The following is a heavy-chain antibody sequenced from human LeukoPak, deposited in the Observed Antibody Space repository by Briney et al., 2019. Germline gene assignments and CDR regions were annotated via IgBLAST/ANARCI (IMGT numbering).Heavy chain of an antibody. CDR3: ARDRPPGYSSGWYEVDY. D-gene: IGHD6-19*01. V-gene: IGHV4-4*07. Sequence: PSKTLSLTCTVSGDSISSYYWSWIRQPAGKGLEWIGRIYTSGSTNYNPSLKSRVTMSVDTSKNQLSLKLSSVTAADTAVYYCARDRPPGYSSGWYEVDYWGQGTLVTVSS. CDR1: GDSISSYY. CDR2: IYTSGST. J-gene: IGHJ4*02.